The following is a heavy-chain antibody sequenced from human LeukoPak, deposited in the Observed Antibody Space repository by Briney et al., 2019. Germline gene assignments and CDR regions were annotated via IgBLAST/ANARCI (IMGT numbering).Heavy chain of an antibody. CDR1: GGSISSGGYY. J-gene: IGHJ3*02. CDR3: ARIDSSGYYTTAFDI. CDR2: IYYSGST. D-gene: IGHD3-22*01. Sequence: TSETLSLTCTVSGGSISSGGYYWSWIRQHPGEGLEWIGYIYYSGSTYYNPSLKSRVTISVDTSKSQFSLKLSSVTAADTAVYYCARIDSSGYYTTAFDIWGQGTMVTVSS. V-gene: IGHV4-31*03.